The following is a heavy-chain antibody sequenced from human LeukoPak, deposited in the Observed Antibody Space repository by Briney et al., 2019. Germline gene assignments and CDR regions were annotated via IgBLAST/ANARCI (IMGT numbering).Heavy chain of an antibody. V-gene: IGHV4-34*01. J-gene: IGHJ3*02. Sequence: PSETLSLTCAVYGGSFSGYYWSWIRQPPGKGLEWIGEINHSGSTNYNPSLKSRVTISVDTSKNQFSLKLSSVTAADTAVYYCARGPVYYYDSRGAFDIWGQGTMVTVSS. CDR2: INHSGST. CDR3: ARGPVYYYDSRGAFDI. CDR1: GGSFSGYY. D-gene: IGHD3-22*01.